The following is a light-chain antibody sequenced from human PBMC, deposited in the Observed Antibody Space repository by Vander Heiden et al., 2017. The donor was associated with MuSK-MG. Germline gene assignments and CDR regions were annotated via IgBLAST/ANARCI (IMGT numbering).Light chain of an antibody. CDR3: QQSDSSLWT. J-gene: IGKJ1*01. V-gene: IGKV1-39*01. CDR1: QSISTY. Sequence: DIQVTQSPSSLSASAGDRVTITCRASQSISTYLNWYQQKPGKAPKLLIYAASSLESGVPSRFSGSGSGTAFTLTISRLQPEDFATYYCQQSDSSLWTFGQGTKVEIK. CDR2: AAS.